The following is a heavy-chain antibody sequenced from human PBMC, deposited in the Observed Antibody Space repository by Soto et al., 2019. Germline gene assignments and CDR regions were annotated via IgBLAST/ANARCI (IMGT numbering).Heavy chain of an antibody. CDR3: ARGPRIAAPQRGAFDI. D-gene: IGHD6-13*01. J-gene: IGHJ3*02. V-gene: IGHV1-46*01. CDR1: GYTFTSYY. CDR2: INPSGGST. Sequence: ASVKVSCKASGYTFTSYYMHWVRQAPGQGLECMGIINPSGGSTSYAQKFQGRVTMTRDTSTSTVYMELSSLRSEDTAVYYCARGPRIAAPQRGAFDIWGQGTMVTVSS.